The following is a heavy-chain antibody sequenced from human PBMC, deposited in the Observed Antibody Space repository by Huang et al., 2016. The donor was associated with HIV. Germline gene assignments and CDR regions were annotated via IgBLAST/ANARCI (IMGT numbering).Heavy chain of an antibody. CDR1: GFTFSNYA. Sequence: EVQLLESGGGLVQPGGSLRLSCEVSGFTFSNYAMNWVRQAPGKGLEGVSTLSGNGGRTDYADSVKGRCTISRDNSKNTLYLQMNSLRAEDTAVYYCAKGGLSTVYYYYYHVMDVWGQGTTVTVSS. V-gene: IGHV3-23*01. CDR3: AKGGLSTVYYYYYHVMDV. CDR2: LSGNGGRT. D-gene: IGHD1-1*01. J-gene: IGHJ6*02.